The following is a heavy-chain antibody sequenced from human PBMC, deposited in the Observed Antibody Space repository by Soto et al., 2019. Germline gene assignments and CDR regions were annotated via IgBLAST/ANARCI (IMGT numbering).Heavy chain of an antibody. J-gene: IGHJ2*01. CDR3: ARVAAGRDWYFDL. Sequence: ESGGGLVQPGGSLRLSCAASGFTFSSYWMSWVRQAPGKGLEWVANIKQDGSEKYYVDSVKGRFTISRDNAKNSLYLQMNSLRAEDTAVYYCARVAAGRDWYFDLWGRGTLVTVSS. CDR1: GFTFSSYW. V-gene: IGHV3-7*01. CDR2: IKQDGSEK. D-gene: IGHD6-13*01.